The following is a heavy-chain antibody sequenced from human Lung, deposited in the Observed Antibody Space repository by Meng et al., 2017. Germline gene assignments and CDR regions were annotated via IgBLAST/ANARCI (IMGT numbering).Heavy chain of an antibody. CDR2: IDPNNDHT. CDR3: ARDEDISAAGKLFGDY. Sequence: QWQLVHLGPGVKKPGASVNRSCKPPGYTFAAYGIHWLRQAPGKGLEWMGRIDPNNDHTQYAQNFQGRVTMTSDTSISTVYMELNGLRSDDTAVYYCARDEDISAAGKLFGDYWGQGTLVTVSS. V-gene: IGHV1-2*06. CDR1: GYTFAAYG. D-gene: IGHD6-13*01. J-gene: IGHJ4*02.